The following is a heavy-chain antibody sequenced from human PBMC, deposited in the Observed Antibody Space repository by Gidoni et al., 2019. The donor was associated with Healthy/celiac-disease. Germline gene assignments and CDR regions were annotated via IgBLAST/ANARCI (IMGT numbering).Heavy chain of an antibody. V-gene: IGHV4-39*01. CDR2: IYYSGST. CDR1: GGTISSSRYY. D-gene: IGHD6-19*01. Sequence: QLQLQESGPVLVKPSETLSLTCTVSGGTISSSRYYWGWIRQPPGKGLEWIGSIYYSGSTYYNPSLKSRVTISVDTSKNQFSLKLSSVTAADTAVYYCARAQGGIAVAVINWGQGTLVTVSS. CDR3: ARAQGGIAVAVIN. J-gene: IGHJ4*02.